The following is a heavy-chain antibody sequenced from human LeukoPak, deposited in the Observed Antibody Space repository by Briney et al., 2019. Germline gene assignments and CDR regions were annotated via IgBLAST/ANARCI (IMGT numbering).Heavy chain of an antibody. CDR2: IKQDGSEK. CDR1: GFTFTNHW. D-gene: IGHD3-10*01. Sequence: GGSLRLSCAASGFTFTNHWMSWVRQAPGKGLEWVANIKQDGSEKYYVDSAKGRFTISRDNAKNSLNLQMNSLRAEDTAVYDCVRNGGSFDYWGQGTLVTVSS. J-gene: IGHJ4*02. CDR3: VRNGGSFDY. V-gene: IGHV3-7*01.